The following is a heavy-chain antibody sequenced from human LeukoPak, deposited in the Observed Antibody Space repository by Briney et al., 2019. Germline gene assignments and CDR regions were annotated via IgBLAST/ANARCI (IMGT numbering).Heavy chain of an antibody. Sequence: SETLSLTCTVSGGSISSYYWSWIRQPAGKGLEWIGRIYTSGSTNYNPSLKSRVTMSVDTSKNQFSLKLSSVTAADTAVYYCARGLRYCSGGSCTHNWFDPWGQGTLVTVSS. J-gene: IGHJ5*02. CDR1: GGSISSYY. D-gene: IGHD2-15*01. V-gene: IGHV4-4*07. CDR3: ARGLRYCSGGSCTHNWFDP. CDR2: IYTSGST.